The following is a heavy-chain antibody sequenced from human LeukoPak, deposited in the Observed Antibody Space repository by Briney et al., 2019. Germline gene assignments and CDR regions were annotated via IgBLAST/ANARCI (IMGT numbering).Heavy chain of an antibody. V-gene: IGHV3-48*03. CDR3: ARDRNVPVRGKNYYYYGMDV. CDR2: ISSSGSTI. Sequence: GGSLRLSCAASGFTFSSYEMNWVRQAPGKGLEWVSYISSSGSTIYYADSVKGRFTISRDNAQNTLYLQINSLTAEDTDVYYCARDRNVPVRGKNYYYYGMDVWGQGTTVTVSS. J-gene: IGHJ6*02. D-gene: IGHD1-1*01. CDR1: GFTFSSYE.